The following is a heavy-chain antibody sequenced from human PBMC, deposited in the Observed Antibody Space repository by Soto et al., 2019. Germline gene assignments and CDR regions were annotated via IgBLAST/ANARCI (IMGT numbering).Heavy chain of an antibody. D-gene: IGHD6-6*01. CDR1: GGTFSSYA. V-gene: IGHV1-69*06. J-gene: IGHJ6*02. CDR3: AREGIAALDSIYGMDV. Sequence: QVQLVQSGAEVKKPGSSVKVSCKASGGTFSSYAISWVRQAPGEGLEWMGGIIPIFGTANYAQKFQGRVTITADKSTSTAYMELSSLRSEDTAVYYCAREGIAALDSIYGMDVWGQGTTVTVSS. CDR2: IIPIFGTA.